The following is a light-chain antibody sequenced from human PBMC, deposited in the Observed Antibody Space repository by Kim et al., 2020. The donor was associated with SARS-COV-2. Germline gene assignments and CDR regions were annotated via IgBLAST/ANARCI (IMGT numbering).Light chain of an antibody. CDR1: QSVSSF. V-gene: IGKV3-11*01. Sequence: SFSPGERAPLSCRASQSVSSFLAWYQQKPGQAPRLLVYDVSNRATGIPARFSGSGSGTDFTLTISSLEPGDSAVYFCQQRSGWPPTFGGGTKVEI. J-gene: IGKJ4*01. CDR2: DVS. CDR3: QQRSGWPPT.